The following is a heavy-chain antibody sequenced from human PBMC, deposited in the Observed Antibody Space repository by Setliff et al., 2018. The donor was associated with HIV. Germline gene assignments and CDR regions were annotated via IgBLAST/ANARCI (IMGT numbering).Heavy chain of an antibody. V-gene: IGHV4-4*07. J-gene: IGHJ6*02. Sequence: ASETLSLTCTVSGGSISGFYWNWIRQSAGKGLQWIGRIYDSGSTYYNPSLKSRVSILVDISKNQFSLKLSSVTAADTAVYYCARLHIRFRSQDWAAVDVWGQGTTVTVSS. CDR1: GGSISGFY. CDR2: IYDSGST. D-gene: IGHD3-3*01. CDR3: ARLHIRFRSQDWAAVDV.